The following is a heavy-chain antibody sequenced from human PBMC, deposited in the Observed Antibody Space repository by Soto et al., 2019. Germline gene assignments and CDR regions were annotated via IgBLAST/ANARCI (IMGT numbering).Heavy chain of an antibody. Sequence: GESLKISCKGSGYSFTSYWIGWVRQMPGKGLEWMGIIYPGDSDTRYSPSFQGQVTISADKSISTAYLQWSSLKASDTAMYYCARQGGGYYYYYGMDVWGQGTTVTVSS. CDR3: ARQGGGYYYYYGMDV. CDR1: GYSFTSYW. D-gene: IGHD3-16*01. V-gene: IGHV5-51*01. CDR2: IYPGDSDT. J-gene: IGHJ6*02.